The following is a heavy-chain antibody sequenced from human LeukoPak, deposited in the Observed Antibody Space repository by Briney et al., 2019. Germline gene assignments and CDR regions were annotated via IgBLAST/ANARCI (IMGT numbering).Heavy chain of an antibody. CDR3: ATDQSGNLTPDAFDI. CDR2: FDPEDCET. V-gene: IGHV1-24*01. Sequence: ASVKVSCKVSGYTLTELSMHWVRQAPGKGLEWMGGFDPEDCETIYAQKFQGRVTMTEDTSTDTAYMELSSLRSEDTAVYYCATDQSGNLTPDAFDIWGQGTMVTVSS. D-gene: IGHD1-26*01. CDR1: GYTLTELS. J-gene: IGHJ3*02.